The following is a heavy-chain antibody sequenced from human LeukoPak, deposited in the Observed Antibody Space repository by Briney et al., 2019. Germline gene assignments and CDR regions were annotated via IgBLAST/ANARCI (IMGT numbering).Heavy chain of an antibody. CDR1: GSTFTPYY. J-gene: IGHJ4*02. CDR3: AREGAPQLSSYFDH. D-gene: IGHD1-1*01. CDR2: INLNTGGT. Sequence: GASVKLSGSASGSTFTPYYIHWVRQAPGQGLGWMGWINLNTGGTNFAQRFQGRVTMTRDTSINTDYMELGSLRSDDTAMYYCAREGAPQLSSYFDHWGQGTLVTVSS. V-gene: IGHV1-2*02.